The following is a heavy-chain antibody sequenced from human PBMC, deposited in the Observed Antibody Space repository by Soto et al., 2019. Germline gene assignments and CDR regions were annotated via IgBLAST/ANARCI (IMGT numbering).Heavy chain of an antibody. J-gene: IGHJ6*03. V-gene: IGHV3-9*01. D-gene: IGHD3-9*01. CDR1: GFTFDDYA. Sequence: EVQLVESGGGLVQPGRSLRLSCAASGFTFDDYAMHWVRQAPGKGLEWVSGISWKRGTIGYADSVKGRFTISRDNAKNSLYLQMNSLRAEDTALYYCAKESRPYDILTGSSCYYYMDVWGKGTTVTVSS. CDR3: AKESRPYDILTGSSCYYYMDV. CDR2: ISWKRGTI.